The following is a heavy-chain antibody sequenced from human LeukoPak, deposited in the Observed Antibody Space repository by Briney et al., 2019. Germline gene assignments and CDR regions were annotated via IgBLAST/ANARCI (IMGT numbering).Heavy chain of an antibody. V-gene: IGHV3-23*01. Sequence: PGGSLRLSCAASGFTSSNYAMSWVRQAPGKGLEWVSTISDRGGSTYYADSVKGRFTISRDNSKNTLYLQMNSLRAEDTAIHYCAKVPYSDYGSGRPPFMDVWGQGTTVAVSS. CDR1: GFTSSNYA. CDR3: AKVPYSDYGSGRPPFMDV. CDR2: ISDRGGST. J-gene: IGHJ6*02. D-gene: IGHD3-10*01.